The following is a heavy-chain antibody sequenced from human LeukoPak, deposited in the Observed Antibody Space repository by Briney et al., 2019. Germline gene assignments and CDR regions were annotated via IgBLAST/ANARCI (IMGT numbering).Heavy chain of an antibody. CDR3: ARVSFGYDFWSSTLMY. D-gene: IGHD3-3*01. Sequence: AASVKVSCKASGYTFTGYYMHWVRQAPGQGLEWMGWINPNSGGTNYAQKFQGRVTMTRDTSISTAYMELSRLRSDDTAVYYCARVSFGYDFWSSTLMYWGQGTLVTVSS. J-gene: IGHJ4*02. CDR2: INPNSGGT. V-gene: IGHV1-2*02. CDR1: GYTFTGYY.